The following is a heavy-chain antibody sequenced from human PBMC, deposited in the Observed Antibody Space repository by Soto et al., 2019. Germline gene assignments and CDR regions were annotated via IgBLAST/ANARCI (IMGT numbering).Heavy chain of an antibody. CDR1: GFTFSNAW. V-gene: IGHV3-15*01. Sequence: GGSLRLSCAASGFTFSNAWMSWVRQAPGKGLEWVGRIKSKTDGGTTDYAAPVKGRFTISRDDSKNTLYLQMNSLKTEDTAVYYCTTGGIGSGSYYVHYYYYMDVWGKGTTVTVSS. D-gene: IGHD3-10*01. CDR3: TTGGIGSGSYYVHYYYYMDV. J-gene: IGHJ6*03. CDR2: IKSKTDGGTT.